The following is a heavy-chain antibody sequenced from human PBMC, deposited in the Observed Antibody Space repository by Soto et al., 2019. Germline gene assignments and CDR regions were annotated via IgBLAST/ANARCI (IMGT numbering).Heavy chain of an antibody. V-gene: IGHV3-30*03. J-gene: IGHJ4*02. Sequence: GESLKISCAASGFTFSSYGMHWVRQAPGKGLEWVAVISYDGSNKYYADSVKGRFTISRDNSKNTLYLQMNSLRAEDTAVYYCAILAAAGTPVFDYWGQGTLVTVSS. CDR1: GFTFSSYG. CDR3: AILAAAGTPVFDY. CDR2: ISYDGSNK. D-gene: IGHD6-13*01.